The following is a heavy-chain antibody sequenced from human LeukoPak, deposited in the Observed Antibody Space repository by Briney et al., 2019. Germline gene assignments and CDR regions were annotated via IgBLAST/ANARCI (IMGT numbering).Heavy chain of an antibody. V-gene: IGHV3-23*01. CDR3: AKRGVVIRVILVGFHKQANYFDS. CDR2: ISDSGGTT. J-gene: IGHJ4*02. Sequence: GGSLRLSYAVSGITLSNYGMSWVRQAPGKGLQWVAGISDSGGTTKYADSVKGRFTISRDNPRNTLYLQMSSLRPEDTAVYFCAKRGVVIRVILVGFHKQANYFDSWGQGVLVTVSS. CDR1: GITLSNYG. D-gene: IGHD3-22*01.